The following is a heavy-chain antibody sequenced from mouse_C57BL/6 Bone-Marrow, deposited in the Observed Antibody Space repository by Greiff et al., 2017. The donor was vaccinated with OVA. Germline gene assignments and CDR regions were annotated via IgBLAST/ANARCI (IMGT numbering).Heavy chain of an antibody. CDR3: AREHDYAMDY. Sequence: VQLQQSGAELVRPGASVKLSCKASGYTFTSYGISWVKQRTGQGLEWIGEIYPRSGNTYYNEKFKGKATLTADKSSSTAYMELRSLTSEDSAVYFCAREHDYAMDYWGQGTSVTVSS. V-gene: IGHV1-81*01. J-gene: IGHJ4*01. CDR1: GYTFTSYG. CDR2: IYPRSGNT.